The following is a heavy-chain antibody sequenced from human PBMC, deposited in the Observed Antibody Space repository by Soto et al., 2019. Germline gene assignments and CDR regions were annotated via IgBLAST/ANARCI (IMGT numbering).Heavy chain of an antibody. CDR3: ARGGNWNPFDY. Sequence: XETLCLTCTVSGCSISSYYWSWIRQPPGKGLDWIGYIYYSGSTNYNPSLKSRVTISVDTSKNQFSLKLSSVTAADTAVYYCARGGNWNPFDYWGQGNLVTVSS. V-gene: IGHV4-59*01. J-gene: IGHJ4*02. CDR2: IYYSGST. CDR1: GCSISSYY. D-gene: IGHD1-20*01.